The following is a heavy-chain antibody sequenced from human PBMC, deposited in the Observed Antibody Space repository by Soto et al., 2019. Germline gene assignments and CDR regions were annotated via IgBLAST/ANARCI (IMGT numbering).Heavy chain of an antibody. V-gene: IGHV2-5*02. J-gene: IGHJ4*02. Sequence: SGPTLVNPTQTLTLTCTFSGFSLSTSGVGVGWIRQPPGKALEWLALIYWDDDKRYSPSLKSRLTITKDTSKNQVVLTMTNMDPVDTATYYCAHRRSYCSGGSCYSGFDYWGQRTLVTV. CDR1: GFSLSTSGVG. CDR2: IYWDDDK. CDR3: AHRRSYCSGGSCYSGFDY. D-gene: IGHD2-15*01.